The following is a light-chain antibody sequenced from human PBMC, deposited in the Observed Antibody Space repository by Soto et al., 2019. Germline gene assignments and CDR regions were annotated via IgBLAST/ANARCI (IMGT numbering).Light chain of an antibody. CDR3: YSYTTSSTLV. CDR1: SSDVGGYNY. J-gene: IGLJ2*01. V-gene: IGLV2-14*03. Sequence: QSALTQPASVSGSPGQSITISCTGTSSDVGGYNYVSWYQQHPGKAPKLMIYDVSNRPSGVSNRFSGSKSGNTAYLTISGLQDEDEADYYCYSYTTSSTLVFGGGTKLTVL. CDR2: DVS.